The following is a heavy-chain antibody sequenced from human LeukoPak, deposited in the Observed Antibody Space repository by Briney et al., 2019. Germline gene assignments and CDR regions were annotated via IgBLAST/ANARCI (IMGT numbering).Heavy chain of an antibody. Sequence: GASLQISCKGSGYSFTSYWIGCVRQMPGKGLEWMGIIYPGDSDTRYSPSFQDQITISADKSISTPYLQWSSLKASDTAMYYCARRGYYDSSGSDYWGQGTLVTVSS. CDR3: ARRGYYDSSGSDY. D-gene: IGHD3-22*01. V-gene: IGHV5-51*01. J-gene: IGHJ4*02. CDR2: IYPGDSDT. CDR1: GYSFTSYW.